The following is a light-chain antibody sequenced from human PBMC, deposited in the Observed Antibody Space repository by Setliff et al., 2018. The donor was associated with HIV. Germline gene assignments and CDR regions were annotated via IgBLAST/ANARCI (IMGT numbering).Light chain of an antibody. J-gene: IGKJ1*01. CDR3: QQHNSFPWT. Sequence: DIQMTQSPSTLSASVGDRVTITCRASQTISSWLAWYQQKPGKAPKLLIYKASTSDSGVPSRFSGSGSGTEFTLTISSLQPDDFATYFCQQHNSFPWTFGQGTKVDIK. CDR1: QTISSW. V-gene: IGKV1-5*03. CDR2: KAS.